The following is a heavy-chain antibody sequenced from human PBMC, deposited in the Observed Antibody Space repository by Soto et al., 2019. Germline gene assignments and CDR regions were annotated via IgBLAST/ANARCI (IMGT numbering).Heavy chain of an antibody. Sequence: SVKVSCKASGGTFSSYAISWVRQAPGQGLEWMGGIIPIFGTTNYAQKFQGRVTITADESTSTAYMELSSLRSEDTAVYYCGRDHSGLKDFDYWGQGTLVTVSS. CDR1: GGTFSSYA. J-gene: IGHJ4*02. V-gene: IGHV1-69*13. CDR3: GRDHSGLKDFDY. CDR2: IIPIFGTT. D-gene: IGHD1-1*01.